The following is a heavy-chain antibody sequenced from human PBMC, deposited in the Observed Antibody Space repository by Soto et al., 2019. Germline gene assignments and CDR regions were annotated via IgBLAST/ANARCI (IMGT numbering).Heavy chain of an antibody. CDR2: ISGNGATT. J-gene: IGHJ4*02. V-gene: IGHV3-23*01. D-gene: IGHD6-19*01. CDR3: AKDRGGFTSGWEFFDF. CDR1: GVAFSFYS. Sequence: EVALLESGGGLVQPGGSLRLSCEVSGVAFSFYSMSWVRQAPGKGREGAASISGNGATTYYAASGKGRFTFSRDNSKNTVHLQMNSLRGEDTAVYYCAKDRGGFTSGWEFFDFWGQGTLVTVSS.